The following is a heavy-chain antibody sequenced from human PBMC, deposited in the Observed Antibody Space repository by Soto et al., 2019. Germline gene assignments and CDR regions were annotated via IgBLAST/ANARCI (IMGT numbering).Heavy chain of an antibody. V-gene: IGHV3-7*01. Sequence: EVQLVESGGGLVQPGGSLRLSCAVSGFTFSSYWLSWVRQAPGRGLEWVANIKQDGTDKYYVDSVKGRFTISRDNAKNSRYLQMTSLRAEDTAMYFCARCSPPWASGGDCYWGQGTLVTVSS. CDR1: GFTFSSYW. CDR3: ARCSPPWASGGDCY. J-gene: IGHJ4*02. D-gene: IGHD2-21*02. CDR2: IKQDGTDK.